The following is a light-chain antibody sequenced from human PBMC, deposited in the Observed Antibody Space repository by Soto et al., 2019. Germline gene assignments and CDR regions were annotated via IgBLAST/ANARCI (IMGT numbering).Light chain of an antibody. J-gene: IGKJ2*01. Sequence: DIQMTQSPSSLSASVGDRVTITCRASQLIISYLTWYHQKPGRAPKLLIYAASSLQSGVPLRFSGSGSRTDFTLTSSSLQPEDFASYYCQHSYRTPYTFGQGTKLEI. CDR3: QHSYRTPYT. CDR2: AAS. CDR1: QLIISY. V-gene: IGKV1-39*01.